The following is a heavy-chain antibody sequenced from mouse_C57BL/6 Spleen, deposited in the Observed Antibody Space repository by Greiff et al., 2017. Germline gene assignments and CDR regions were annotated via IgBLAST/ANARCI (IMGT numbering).Heavy chain of an antibody. CDR2: SRNKANDYTT. CDR3: ARYARDYDYWYFDV. CDR1: GFTFSDFY. V-gene: IGHV7-1*01. D-gene: IGHD2-4*01. Sequence: EVKLMESGGGLVQSGRSLRLSCATSGFTFSDFYMEWVRQAPGKGLEWIAASRNKANDYTTEYSASVKGRFIVSRDTSQSILYLQMNALRAEDTAIYYWARYARDYDYWYFDVWGTGTTVTVSS. J-gene: IGHJ1*03.